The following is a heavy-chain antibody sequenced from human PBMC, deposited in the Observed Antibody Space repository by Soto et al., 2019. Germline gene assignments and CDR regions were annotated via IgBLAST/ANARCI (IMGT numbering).Heavy chain of an antibody. CDR1: GFTFSSYS. J-gene: IGHJ4*02. CDR2: TSSSSSYI. D-gene: IGHD3-3*01. V-gene: IGHV3-21*01. Sequence: GGSLRLSCGASGFTFSSYSMNWVRQAPGKGLEWVSSTSSSSSYIYYADSVKGRFTISRDNAKNSLYLQMNSLRAEDTAVYYCARDRSHYDFWSGYYPFDYWGQGTLVTVSS. CDR3: ARDRSHYDFWSGYYPFDY.